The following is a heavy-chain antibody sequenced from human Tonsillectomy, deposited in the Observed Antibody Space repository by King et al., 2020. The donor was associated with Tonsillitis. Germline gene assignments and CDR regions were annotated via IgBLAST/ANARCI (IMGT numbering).Heavy chain of an antibody. D-gene: IGHD2-2*01. CDR1: GFIFSSYG. Sequence: QLVQSGGGVVQPGRSLRLSCAASGFIFSSYGMHWVRQAPGKGLEWVAVISYDGSNKYYADSVKGRFTISRDNSKNTLDLQMNSLRAEDTAVYYCAKDWIGYCTSTSCLQFGMDVWGQGTTVTVSS. CDR2: ISYDGSNK. CDR3: AKDWIGYCTSTSCLQFGMDV. V-gene: IGHV3-30*18. J-gene: IGHJ6*02.